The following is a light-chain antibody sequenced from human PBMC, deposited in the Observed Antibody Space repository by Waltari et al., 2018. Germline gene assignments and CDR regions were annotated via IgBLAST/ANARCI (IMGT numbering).Light chain of an antibody. Sequence: DIQMTQSPSSLSASVGDRVTITCRSSQAISNFLNWYQQNPGKAPKLLIYAASNLQSGVPSRFSGGGSGTDFTLTITSLQPDDFATYYCQQSFITPFIFGPGTKV. V-gene: IGKV1-39*01. CDR3: QQSFITPFI. CDR1: QAISNF. J-gene: IGKJ3*01. CDR2: AAS.